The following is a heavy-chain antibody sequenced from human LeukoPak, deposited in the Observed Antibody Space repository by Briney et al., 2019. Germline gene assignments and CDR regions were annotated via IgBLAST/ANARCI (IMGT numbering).Heavy chain of an antibody. Sequence: GGSLRLSCATSGFTFSTYAMTWVRQAPGKGLEWVSTISGSGGSTYYADSVKGRFTISRDNSNNTLYLQMNSLRAEDTAVYSCAKDHDHGDRNWFDPWGQGTLVTVSS. V-gene: IGHV3-23*01. D-gene: IGHD4-17*01. CDR2: ISGSGGST. CDR3: AKDHDHGDRNWFDP. CDR1: GFTFSTYA. J-gene: IGHJ5*02.